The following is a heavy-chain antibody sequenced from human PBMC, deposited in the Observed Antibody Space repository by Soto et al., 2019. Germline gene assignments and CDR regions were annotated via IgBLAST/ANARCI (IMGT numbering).Heavy chain of an antibody. CDR1: GYTFTHYG. CDR2: ISAYNGNT. D-gene: IGHD2-15*01. Sequence: QIQLVQSGAEMKKPGASVKVSCKPSGYTFTHYGVSWLRQAPGQGLEWMGWISAYNGNTDYAHKFQGRVARTTDTSTSTAYMELRGLSPDATAVYYCARDVPGSGVPLLDYWGQGTLVSVSS. V-gene: IGHV1-18*04. CDR3: ARDVPGSGVPLLDY. J-gene: IGHJ4*02.